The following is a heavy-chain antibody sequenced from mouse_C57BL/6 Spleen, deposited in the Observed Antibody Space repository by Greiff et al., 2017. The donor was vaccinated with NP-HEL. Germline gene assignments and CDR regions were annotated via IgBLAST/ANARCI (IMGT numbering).Heavy chain of an antibody. J-gene: IGHJ1*03. CDR2: IYPGDGDT. V-gene: IGHV1-82*01. CDR1: GYAFSSSW. CDR3: ARRYLDV. Sequence: QVQLQQSGPELVKPGASVKISCKASGYAFSSSWMNWVKQRPGKGLEWIGRIYPGDGDTNYNGKFKGKATLTADKSSSTAYMQRRSLTSEESAVCFCARRYLDVWGTGTTGPVSS.